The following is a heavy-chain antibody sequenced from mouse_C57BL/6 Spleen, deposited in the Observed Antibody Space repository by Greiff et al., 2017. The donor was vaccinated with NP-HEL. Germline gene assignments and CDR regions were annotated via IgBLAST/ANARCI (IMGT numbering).Heavy chain of an antibody. Sequence: EVKLVESGGGLVQSGRSLRLSCATSGFTFSDFYMEWVRQAPGKGLEWIAASRNKANDYTTEYSASVKGRFIVSRDTSQSILYLQMNALRAEDTAIYYCARDTPYGYDDAMDYWGQGTSVTVSS. CDR3: ARDTPYGYDDAMDY. V-gene: IGHV7-1*01. CDR1: GFTFSDFY. D-gene: IGHD2-2*01. J-gene: IGHJ4*01. CDR2: SRNKANDYTT.